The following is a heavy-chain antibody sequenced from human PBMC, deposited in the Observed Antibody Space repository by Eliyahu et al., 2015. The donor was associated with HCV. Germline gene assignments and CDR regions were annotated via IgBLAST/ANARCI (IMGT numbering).Heavy chain of an antibody. V-gene: IGHV1-2*02. CDR1: GYTFTGYY. CDR3: FSGYDYV. J-gene: IGHJ3*01. D-gene: IGHD3-16*01. Sequence: QVQVVQSGAEVKKPGASVKVSCKASGYTFTGYYXHWVRQAPGQGLEWMGWIDPNSGGTKYGQKFQGRVTMTRDTSISTAYMELTRLRSDDTAVYYCFSGYDYVWGEGTMVTVSS. CDR2: IDPNSGGT.